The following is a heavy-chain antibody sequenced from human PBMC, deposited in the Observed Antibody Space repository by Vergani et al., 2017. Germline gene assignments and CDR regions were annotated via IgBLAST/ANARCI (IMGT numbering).Heavy chain of an antibody. CDR3: ARGADILTGYYSGGDFDY. Sequence: QVQLQDSGPGLVKPSETLSLTCTVSGGSISSYYWSWIRQPPGKGLEWIGYIYYSGSTNYNPSLKSRVTISVDTSKNQFSLKLSSVTAADTAVYYCARGADILTGYYSGGDFDYWGQGTLVTVSS. D-gene: IGHD3-9*01. V-gene: IGHV4-59*01. J-gene: IGHJ4*02. CDR2: IYYSGST. CDR1: GGSISSYY.